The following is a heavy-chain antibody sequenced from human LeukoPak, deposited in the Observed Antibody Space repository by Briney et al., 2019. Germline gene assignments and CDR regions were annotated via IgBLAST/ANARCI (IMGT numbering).Heavy chain of an antibody. Sequence: RSETLSLTCTVSGASITGYYWSWIRQPPGKGLEWIGHILYRGTDNFNPSLKSRDTISVDTTKNQSSLKLSSVTAADTAMYYCGREDPYCTGGACYPGSFDYWGQGTLVSVSS. J-gene: IGHJ4*02. D-gene: IGHD2-8*02. CDR2: ILYRGTD. V-gene: IGHV4-59*01. CDR1: GASITGYY. CDR3: GREDPYCTGGACYPGSFDY.